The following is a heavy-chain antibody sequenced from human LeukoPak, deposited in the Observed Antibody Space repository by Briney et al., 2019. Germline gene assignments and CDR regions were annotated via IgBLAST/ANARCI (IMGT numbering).Heavy chain of an antibody. J-gene: IGHJ3*02. V-gene: IGHV3-11*04. CDR3: ARGGYGANDDAFDI. D-gene: IGHD4-23*01. CDR1: GFTFSDYY. Sequence: GGSLRLSCAASGFTFSDYYMSWIRQAPGKGLEWVSYISSSTNTIYYADSVKGRFTISRDNAKNSLFLQMNSLRDEDTAVYYCARGGYGANDDAFDIWGQGTMVTVSS. CDR2: ISSSTNTI.